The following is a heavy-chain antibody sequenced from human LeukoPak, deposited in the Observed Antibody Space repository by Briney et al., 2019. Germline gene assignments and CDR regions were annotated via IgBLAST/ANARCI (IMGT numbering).Heavy chain of an antibody. D-gene: IGHD5-24*01. Sequence: ASVKVSCKASGYTFTGYYMHWVRQAPGQGLDWMGWINPNSGGTKYAQNFQGRVTLTTDTSINTAYMELSSLRSDDTAEYYCAREGRNGYNEGYFDYWGQGTLVTVSS. V-gene: IGHV1-2*02. CDR3: AREGRNGYNEGYFDY. CDR2: INPNSGGT. CDR1: GYTFTGYY. J-gene: IGHJ4*02.